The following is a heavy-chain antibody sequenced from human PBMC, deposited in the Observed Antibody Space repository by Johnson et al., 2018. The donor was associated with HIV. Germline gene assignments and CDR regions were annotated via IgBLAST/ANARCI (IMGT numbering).Heavy chain of an antibody. D-gene: IGHD2-2*01. V-gene: IGHV3-20*04. CDR2: INWNGGST. J-gene: IGHJ3*02. CDR3: ARGDCSSTSCPRNAFDI. CDR1: GFTFDDYG. Sequence: VESGGVVVQPGGSLRLSCAVSGFTFDDYGMSWVRQAPGKGLEWVSGINWNGGSTGYADSVKGRFTISRDNAKNSLYLQMNSLRAEDTAVYYCARGDCSSTSCPRNAFDIWGQGTMVTVSS.